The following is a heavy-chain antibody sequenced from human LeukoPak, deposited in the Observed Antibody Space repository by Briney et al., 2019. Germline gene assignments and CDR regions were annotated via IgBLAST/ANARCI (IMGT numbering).Heavy chain of an antibody. CDR1: GGSISSGSYY. V-gene: IGHV4-61*02. CDR2: IYTSGST. Sequence: PSETLSLTCTVSGGSISSGSYYWSWIRQPAGKGLEWIGRIYTSGSTNYNPSLKSRVTISVDTSKNQFSLKLSSVTAADTAVYYCARGCTNGVCLGDWYFDLWGRGTLVTVSS. J-gene: IGHJ2*01. CDR3: ARGCTNGVCLGDWYFDL. D-gene: IGHD2-8*01.